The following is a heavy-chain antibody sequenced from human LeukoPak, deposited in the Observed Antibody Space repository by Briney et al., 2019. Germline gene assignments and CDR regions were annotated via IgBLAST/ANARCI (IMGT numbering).Heavy chain of an antibody. Sequence: SETLSLTCTVSGGSISSYYWSWIRQPAGKGLEWIGRIYTSGSTNYNPSLKSRVTISVDTSKNQFSLKLSSVTAADTAVYYCARDALSIAARRSYMDVWGKGTTVTVSS. V-gene: IGHV4-4*07. CDR1: GGSISSYY. J-gene: IGHJ6*03. D-gene: IGHD6-6*01. CDR2: IYTSGST. CDR3: ARDALSIAARRSYMDV.